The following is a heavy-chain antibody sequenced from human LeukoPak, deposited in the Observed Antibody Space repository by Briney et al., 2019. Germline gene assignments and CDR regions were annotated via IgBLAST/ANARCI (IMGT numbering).Heavy chain of an antibody. Sequence: ASVKVSCKASGGTLSSYAISWVRQAPGQGLEWMGGIIPIFGTANYAQKFQGRVTITADESTSTAYMELSSLRSEDTAVYHCALTVAGTFDYWGQGTLVTVSS. CDR2: IIPIFGTA. V-gene: IGHV1-69*13. CDR1: GGTLSSYA. CDR3: ALTVAGTFDY. J-gene: IGHJ4*02. D-gene: IGHD6-19*01.